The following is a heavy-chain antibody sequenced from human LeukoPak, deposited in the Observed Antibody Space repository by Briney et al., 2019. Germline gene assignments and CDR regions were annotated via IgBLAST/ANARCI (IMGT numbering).Heavy chain of an antibody. J-gene: IGHJ3*02. CDR2: INPNSGGT. CDR3: ARADYGDYILHDAFDI. D-gene: IGHD4-17*01. CDR1: GCTFTGYY. V-gene: IGHV1-2*02. Sequence: GASVKVSCKASGCTFTGYYMHWVRQAPGQGLEWMGWINPNSGGTNYAQKFQGRVTMTRDTSISTAYMELSRLRSDDTAVYYCARADYGDYILHDAFDIWGQGTMVTVSS.